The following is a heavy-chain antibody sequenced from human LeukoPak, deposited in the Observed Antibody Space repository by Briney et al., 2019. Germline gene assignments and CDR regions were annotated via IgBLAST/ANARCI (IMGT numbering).Heavy chain of an antibody. CDR3: ADLSSGTLDY. D-gene: IGHD1-1*01. CDR1: GFTFSSYA. CDR2: ISYDGSNK. V-gene: IGHV3-30-3*01. J-gene: IGHJ4*02. Sequence: GGSLRLSCAASGFTFSSYAMHWVRQAPGKGLEWVAVISYDGSNKYYADSVKGRFTISRDNSKNTLNLQMNSLRAEDTAVYYCADLSSGTLDYWGQGTLVTVSS.